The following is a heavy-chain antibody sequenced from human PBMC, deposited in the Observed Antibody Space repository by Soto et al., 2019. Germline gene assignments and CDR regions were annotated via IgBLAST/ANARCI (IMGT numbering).Heavy chain of an antibody. CDR2: VGYVGDNK. CDR3: ARDLRPYIPYSSYGMDV. CDR1: GFDFSKYG. V-gene: IGHV3-33*01. Sequence: GGSLRLSCAASGFDFSKYGMHWVRQAPGKGLEWVAVVGYVGDNKYYADSVKGRFTISRDNSKNTLYLQMSSLRAEDTAVYYCARDLRPYIPYSSYGMDVWGQGSTVTVSS. D-gene: IGHD2-21*01. J-gene: IGHJ6*02.